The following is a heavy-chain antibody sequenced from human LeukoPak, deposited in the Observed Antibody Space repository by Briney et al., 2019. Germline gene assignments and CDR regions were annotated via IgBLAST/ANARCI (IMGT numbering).Heavy chain of an antibody. Sequence: GGSLRLSCAASGFAFSSYAMSWVRQAPGKGLEWVSAISGSGGSTYYADSVKGRFTISRDNSKNTLYLQMNSLRAEDTAVYYCAKDCSGGSCLDYWGQGTLVTVSS. CDR3: AKDCSGGSCLDY. V-gene: IGHV3-23*01. CDR1: GFAFSSYA. D-gene: IGHD2-15*01. CDR2: ISGSGGST. J-gene: IGHJ4*02.